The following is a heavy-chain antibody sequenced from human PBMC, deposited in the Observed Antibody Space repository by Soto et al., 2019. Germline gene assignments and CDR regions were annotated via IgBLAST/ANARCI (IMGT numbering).Heavy chain of an antibody. J-gene: IGHJ4*02. CDR2: IFYSGST. CDR3: ARHSGSVAPRFFDY. D-gene: IGHD6-6*01. Sequence: SETLSLTCTVSGGSISSSSYYWGWIRQPPGKGLEWIANIFYSGSTYYNPSLKSRLTISEDTSKSQVSLRLTSVTAADTAVYYCARHSGSVAPRFFDYWGQGTLVTVSS. CDR1: GGSISSSSYY. V-gene: IGHV4-39*01.